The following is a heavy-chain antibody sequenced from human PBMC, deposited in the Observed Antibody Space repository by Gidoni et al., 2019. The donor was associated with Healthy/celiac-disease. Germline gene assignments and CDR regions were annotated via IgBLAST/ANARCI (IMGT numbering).Heavy chain of an antibody. CDR2: ISSSGSTI. J-gene: IGHJ6*02. D-gene: IGHD2-2*02. Sequence: QVQLVESGGGLVKPGGSLRLSCAASGFTFSDYYMSWIRQAPGKGLEWVSYISSSGSTIYYADSVKGRFTISRDNAKNSLYLQMNSLRAEDTAVYYCARTSGGVVPAAIYPYYYYGMDVWGQGTTVTVSS. CDR1: GFTFSDYY. CDR3: ARTSGGVVPAAIYPYYYYGMDV. V-gene: IGHV3-11*01.